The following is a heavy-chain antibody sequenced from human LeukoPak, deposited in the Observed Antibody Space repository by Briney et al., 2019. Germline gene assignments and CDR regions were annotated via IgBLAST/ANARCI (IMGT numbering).Heavy chain of an antibody. CDR3: AKDERIAKPQPNDY. Sequence: SETLSLTCAVSGHPINSAYYWVWIRQPPGKGLEWIGSLYHPDSTYYNPSLESRVTMSVDTSRNQFSLKLSFVTAADTAVYYCAKDERIAKPQPNDYWGQGTLVTVSS. CDR1: GHPINSAYY. J-gene: IGHJ4*02. D-gene: IGHD1-1*01. V-gene: IGHV4-38-2*02. CDR2: LYHPDST.